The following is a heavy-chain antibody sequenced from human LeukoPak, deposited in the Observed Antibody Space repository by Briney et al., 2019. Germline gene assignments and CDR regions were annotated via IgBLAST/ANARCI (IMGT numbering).Heavy chain of an antibody. CDR2: ITGRGGST. CDR1: GFTITNDA. D-gene: IGHD5-18*01. Sequence: PGGSLRLSCAASGFTITNDAMSWVRQAPGKGLEWVSGITGRGGSTYYADSVKGRFTISRDNSENILYLQMNSLRAEDTAFYYCAKGIASGYNYGYAVHWYFDLWGRGTLVTVSS. J-gene: IGHJ2*01. CDR3: AKGIASGYNYGYAVHWYFDL. V-gene: IGHV3-23*01.